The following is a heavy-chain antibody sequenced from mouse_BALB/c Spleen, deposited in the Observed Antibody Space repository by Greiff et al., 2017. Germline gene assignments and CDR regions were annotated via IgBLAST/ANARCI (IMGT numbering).Heavy chain of an antibody. V-gene: IGHV5-9-4*01. CDR3: ARGGLYGRYYFDY. J-gene: IGHJ2*01. Sequence: EVMLVESGGGLVKPGGSLKLSCAASGFTFSSYAMSWVRQSPEKRLEWVAEISSGGSYTYYPDTVTGRFTISRDNAKNTLYLEMSSLRSEDTAMYYCARGGLYGRYYFDYWGQGTTLTVSS. D-gene: IGHD2-10*02. CDR2: ISSGGSYT. CDR1: GFTFSSYA.